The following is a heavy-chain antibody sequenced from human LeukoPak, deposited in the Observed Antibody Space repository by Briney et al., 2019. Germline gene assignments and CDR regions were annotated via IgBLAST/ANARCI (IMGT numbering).Heavy chain of an antibody. CDR1: GGSISSYY. V-gene: IGHV4-59*12. CDR3: ATDSSGYYRAYYFDY. J-gene: IGHJ4*02. D-gene: IGHD3-22*01. CDR2: IYYSGST. Sequence: PSETLSLTCTVSGGSISSYYWSWIRQPPGKGLEWIGYIYYSGSTNYNPSLKSRVTISVDTSKNQFSLKLSSVTAADTAVYYCATDSSGYYRAYYFDYWGQGTLVTVSS.